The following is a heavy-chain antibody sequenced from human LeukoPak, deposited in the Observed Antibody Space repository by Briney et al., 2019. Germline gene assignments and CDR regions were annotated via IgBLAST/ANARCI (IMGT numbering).Heavy chain of an antibody. CDR2: ISSSGSTI. CDR1: GFTFSDYY. V-gene: IGHV3-11*04. Sequence: GGSLRLSCAASGFTFSDYYMTWIRQAPGKGLEWVSYISSSGSTIFHADSVKGRITISRDNAENTLYLQMNSLRAEDTAVYYCARSRYDSSGYGLVYWGQGTLVTVSS. D-gene: IGHD3-22*01. J-gene: IGHJ4*02. CDR3: ARSRYDSSGYGLVY.